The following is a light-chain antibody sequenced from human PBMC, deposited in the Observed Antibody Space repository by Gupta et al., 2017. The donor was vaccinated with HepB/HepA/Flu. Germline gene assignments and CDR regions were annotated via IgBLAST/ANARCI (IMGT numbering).Light chain of an antibody. CDR1: QRVSSN. CDR3: QQYKNWHPAPIT. Sequence: EIVMTQSPATLSVSPGERATLSCRASQRVSSNLAWYQQKPGQAPRLRIYGASTRATGSTDRFSGSGYGKECTLTISSLQSEECAVYYCQQYKNWHPAPITFGGGTKVEIK. V-gene: IGKV3-15*01. J-gene: IGKJ4*01. CDR2: GAS.